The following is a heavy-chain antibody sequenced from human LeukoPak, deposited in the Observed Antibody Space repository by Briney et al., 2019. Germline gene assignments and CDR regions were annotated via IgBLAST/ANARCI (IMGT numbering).Heavy chain of an antibody. CDR2: ISSSGSTI. CDR3: ARDMVVVISANYYYYGMDV. V-gene: IGHV3-11*01. CDR1: GFTLSDYY. D-gene: IGHD3-22*01. J-gene: IGHJ6*02. Sequence: GGSLRLSCAASGFTLSDYYMSWTRQAPGKGREWVSYISSSGSTIYYADSVKGRFTISKDNAKNSLYLQMNSLRAEDTAVYYCARDMVVVISANYYYYGMDVWAKGPRSPSP.